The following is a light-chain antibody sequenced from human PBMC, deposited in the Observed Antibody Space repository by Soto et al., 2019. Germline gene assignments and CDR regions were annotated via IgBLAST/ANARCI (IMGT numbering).Light chain of an antibody. CDR1: QSISSY. CDR3: QQYHSYWT. Sequence: DIQMTQSPSSLSASVGDRVTITCRASQSISSYLNWYQQKPGKAPKLLIYDASSLESGVTQRFSGSGSGTEFTLTISSLQTDDFSTYYCQQYHSYWTFGQGTKVE. V-gene: IGKV1-5*01. J-gene: IGKJ1*01. CDR2: DAS.